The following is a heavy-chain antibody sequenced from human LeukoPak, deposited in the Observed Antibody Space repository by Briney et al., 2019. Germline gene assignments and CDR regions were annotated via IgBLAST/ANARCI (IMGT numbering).Heavy chain of an antibody. CDR2: IYSGGST. CDR1: GFTVSSNY. V-gene: IGHV3-53*05. J-gene: IGHJ5*02. D-gene: IGHD2-21*02. Sequence: AGGSLRLSCAASGFTVSSNYMSWVRQAPGKGLEWVSVIYSGGSTYYADSVKGRFTISRDNSKNTLYLQMNSLRAEDTALYYCAKDIGGGDSPNNWFDPWGQGTLVTVSS. CDR3: AKDIGGGDSPNNWFDP.